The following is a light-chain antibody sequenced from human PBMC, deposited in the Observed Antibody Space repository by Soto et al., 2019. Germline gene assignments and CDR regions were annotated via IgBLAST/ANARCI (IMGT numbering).Light chain of an antibody. J-gene: IGLJ2*01. CDR2: EVT. CDR3: CSYAETSTVV. V-gene: IGLV2-23*02. Sequence: QSVLTQAASVSGSPGQSITISCTGTSSDVGSYNLVSWYQQHPGQAPKLMIFEVTKRPSGISYRFSGSKSGNTASLTISGLQAEDEADYYCCSYAETSTVVFGGGTKLTVL. CDR1: SSDVGSYNL.